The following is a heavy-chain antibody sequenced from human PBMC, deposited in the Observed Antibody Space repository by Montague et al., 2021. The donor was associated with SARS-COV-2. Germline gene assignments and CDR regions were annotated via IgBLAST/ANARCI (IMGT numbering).Heavy chain of an antibody. CDR3: ARGGGYYNYGLDV. CDR2: IYYSGST. D-gene: IGHD3-22*01. CDR1: GGSISSSSYY. V-gene: IGHV4-39*07. Sequence: SETLSLTCTVSGGSISSSSYYWGWIRQPPGKGLEWIGNIYYSGSTDCSPSLKSRVTISLDTSKNQFSLKVTSVTAADTAVYYCARGGGYYNYGLDVWGPGTTVTVSS. J-gene: IGHJ6*02.